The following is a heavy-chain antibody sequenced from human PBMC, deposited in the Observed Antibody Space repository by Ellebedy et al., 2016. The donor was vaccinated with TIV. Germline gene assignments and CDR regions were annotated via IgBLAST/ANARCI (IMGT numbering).Heavy chain of an antibody. D-gene: IGHD1-26*01. CDR3: AGSQMHEFGSYPGFDY. V-gene: IGHV4-4*07. Sequence: MPGGSLRLSCTVSGGSISSYYWSWIRQPAGKGLEWIGRIYTSWSTNSNPSLKSRVTMSVDTSKNQFSLKLSSVTAADTAVYYCAGSQMHEFGSYPGFDYWGQGTLVTVSS. CDR1: GGSISSYY. CDR2: IYTSWST. J-gene: IGHJ4*02.